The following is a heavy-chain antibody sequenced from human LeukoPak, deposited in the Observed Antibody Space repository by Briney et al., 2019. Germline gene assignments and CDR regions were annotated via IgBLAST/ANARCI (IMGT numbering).Heavy chain of an antibody. CDR3: AIVAVATMGGEGDY. J-gene: IGHJ4*02. CDR1: GYTFTSYG. Sequence: ASGKVSCKASGYTFTSYGISWVRQAPGQGLELMGWISAYNGNTNYAHKLQGRGTITTDTYTTTAYMELRRPTADYTAVSCCAIVAVATMGGEGDYWGQGTLVTVSS. V-gene: IGHV1-18*01. D-gene: IGHD5-24*01. CDR2: ISAYNGNT.